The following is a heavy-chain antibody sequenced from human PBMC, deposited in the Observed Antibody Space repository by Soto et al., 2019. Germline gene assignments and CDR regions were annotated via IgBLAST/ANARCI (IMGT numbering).Heavy chain of an antibody. J-gene: IGHJ4*02. Sequence: GGSLRLSCAASGFTFSSYAMSWVRQAPGKGLEWVSAISGSGGSTYYADSVKGRFTISRDNSKNTLYLQMNSLRAEDTAVYYCARPEYSSSSSLYYFDYWGQGTLVTVSS. CDR1: GFTFSSYA. CDR3: ARPEYSSSSSLYYFDY. CDR2: ISGSGGST. D-gene: IGHD6-6*01. V-gene: IGHV3-23*01.